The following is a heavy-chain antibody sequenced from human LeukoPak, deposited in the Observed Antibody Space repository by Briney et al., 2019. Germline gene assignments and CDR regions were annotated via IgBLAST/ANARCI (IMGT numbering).Heavy chain of an antibody. CDR2: GTISCRRP. CDR3: ATHRPNFYETSGRYYTITGDF. CDR1: GFTLNTHA. V-gene: IGHV3-23*01. Sequence: PGGSLRLSCEASGFTLNTHAMSWVRQAPGKGLEWVASGTISCRRPYYTDSLKGRCTISRDNSKKTLYLQMNSLRGADTAVFYFATHRPNFYETSGRYYTITGDFWGQGSLVTVS. D-gene: IGHD3-10*01. J-gene: IGHJ4*02.